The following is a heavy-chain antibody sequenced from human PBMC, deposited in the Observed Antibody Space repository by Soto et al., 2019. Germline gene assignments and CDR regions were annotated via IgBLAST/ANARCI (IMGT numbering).Heavy chain of an antibody. V-gene: IGHV4-59*08. J-gene: IGHJ6*03. Sequence: SETLSLTCTVSGGSISSYYWSWIRQPPGKGLEWIGYIYYSGSTNYNPSLKSRVTISVDTSKNQFSLKLSSVTAADTAVYYCARHLQWGSYLNYYYYYYMDVWGKGTTVTVSS. D-gene: IGHD1-26*01. CDR1: GGSISSYY. CDR2: IYYSGST. CDR3: ARHLQWGSYLNYYYYYYMDV.